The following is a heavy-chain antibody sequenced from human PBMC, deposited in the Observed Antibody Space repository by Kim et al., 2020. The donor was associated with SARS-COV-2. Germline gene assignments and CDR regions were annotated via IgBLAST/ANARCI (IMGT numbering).Heavy chain of an antibody. V-gene: IGHV4-39*01. CDR3: ARHFSRTGTTTFFGY. J-gene: IGHJ4*02. Sequence: PLKCRVTMSVDTSKNPFSLKLSSVTAADTAVYYCARHFSRTGTTTFFGYWGQGTLVTVSS. D-gene: IGHD1-1*01.